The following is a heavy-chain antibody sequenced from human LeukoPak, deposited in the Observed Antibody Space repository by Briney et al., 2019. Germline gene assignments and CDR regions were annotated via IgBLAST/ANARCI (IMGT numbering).Heavy chain of an antibody. CDR3: ARIKRRGKALYSYLGASTAMDSFDY. V-gene: IGHV4-31*03. Sequence: SETLSLTCTVSGGSISSGGYYWSWIRQHPGKGLEWIGYIYYSGSTYYNPSLKSRVTISVDTSKNQFSLKLSSVTAADTAVYYCARIKRRGKALYSYLGASTAMDSFDYWGQGTLVTVSS. D-gene: IGHD5-18*01. CDR2: IYYSGST. CDR1: GGSISSGGYY. J-gene: IGHJ4*02.